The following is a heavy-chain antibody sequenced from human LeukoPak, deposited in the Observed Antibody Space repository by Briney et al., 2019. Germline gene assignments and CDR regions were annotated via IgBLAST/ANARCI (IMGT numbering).Heavy chain of an antibody. CDR1: GYSFTSYW. J-gene: IGHJ5*02. V-gene: IGHV5-51*01. D-gene: IGHD6-19*01. Sequence: GESLKISCKGSGYSFTSYWIGWVRQMPGKGLEWMGIIYPGDSDTRYSPSFQGQVTISADKSVSTAYLQWSSLKASDTAMYYCAREGSQTTGWSNSFDPWGQGTLVTVSS. CDR3: AREGSQTTGWSNSFDP. CDR2: IYPGDSDT.